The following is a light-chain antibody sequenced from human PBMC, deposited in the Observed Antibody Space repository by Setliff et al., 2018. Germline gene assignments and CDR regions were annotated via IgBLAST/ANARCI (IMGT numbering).Light chain of an antibody. Sequence: QPALTQPPSVSGAPGQRVTISCTGSSSNIGAGYDVHWYQQLPGTAPKLLIYGNSNRPSGVPDRFSGSKSGTSASLAITGLQAEDEADYYCQSYDSSLSAYVVFGGGTKVTVL. CDR1: SSNIGAGYD. V-gene: IGLV1-40*01. CDR2: GNS. J-gene: IGLJ2*01. CDR3: QSYDSSLSAYVV.